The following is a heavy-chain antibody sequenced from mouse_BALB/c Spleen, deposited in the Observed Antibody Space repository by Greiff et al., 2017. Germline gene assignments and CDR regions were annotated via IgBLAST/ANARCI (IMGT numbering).Heavy chain of an antibody. CDR1: GFTFNTYA. V-gene: IGHV10-1*02. J-gene: IGHJ1*01. CDR2: IRSKSNNYAT. Sequence: EVQGVESGGGLVQPKGSLKLSCAASGFTFNTYAMNWVRQAPGKGLEWVARIRSKSNNYATYYADSVKDRFTISRDDSQSMLYLQMNNLKTEDTAMYYCVRDADWYFDVWGAGTTVTVSS. CDR3: VRDADWYFDV.